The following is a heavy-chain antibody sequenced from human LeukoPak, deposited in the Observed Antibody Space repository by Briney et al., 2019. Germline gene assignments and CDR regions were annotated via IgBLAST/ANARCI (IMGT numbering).Heavy chain of an antibody. D-gene: IGHD3-10*01. CDR1: GGSISSGDYY. Sequence: SETLSLTCTVSGGSISSGDYYWSWIRQPPEKGLEWIGYISYSGSTYYTPSLKSRITISIDTSNNQFSLKLSSVTAADTAVYYCARGRRVSVSDAFDIWGQGTMVTVSS. CDR3: ARGRRVSVSDAFDI. V-gene: IGHV4-30-4*01. CDR2: ISYSGST. J-gene: IGHJ3*02.